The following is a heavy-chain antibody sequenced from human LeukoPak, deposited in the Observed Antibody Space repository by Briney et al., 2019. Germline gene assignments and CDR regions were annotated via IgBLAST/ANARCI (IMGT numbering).Heavy chain of an antibody. CDR2: IYYSGNT. V-gene: IGHV4-39*01. CDR1: GGSITSSDYY. Sequence: SETLSLTCTVSGGSITSSDYYWGWIRQPPGKGLEWIGSIYYSGNTYYNPSLKSRITISVNTSKNQFSLKLNSMTAADTAVYYCARNPMIRLGGNFDIWGQGTMVTVSS. CDR3: ARNPMIRLGGNFDI. D-gene: IGHD3-22*01. J-gene: IGHJ3*02.